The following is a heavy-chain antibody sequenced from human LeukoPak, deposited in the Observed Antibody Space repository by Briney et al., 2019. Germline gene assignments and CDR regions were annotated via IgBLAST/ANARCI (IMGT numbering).Heavy chain of an antibody. Sequence: ASVKVSCKASGYTFTSYFMHWVRQAPGQGLDWMGIINPSGGSTSYAQKFQGRVTMTRDTSTSTVYKELSSLRPEDTAVYYCARDSADYGDYDYWGQGTLVTVSS. V-gene: IGHV1-46*01. CDR1: GYTFTSYF. J-gene: IGHJ4*02. CDR2: INPSGGST. CDR3: ARDSADYGDYDY. D-gene: IGHD4-17*01.